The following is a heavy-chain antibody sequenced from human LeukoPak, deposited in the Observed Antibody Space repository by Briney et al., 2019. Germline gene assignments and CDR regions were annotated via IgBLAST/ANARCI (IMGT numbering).Heavy chain of an antibody. J-gene: IGHJ4*02. V-gene: IGHV3-33*01. CDR1: GLTFSNYN. D-gene: IGHD3-22*01. Sequence: GGSLRLSCVASGLTFSNYNMHWVRQAPGKGVEWVAVIWHDGNYKYYLDSVKGRFTVSRDNSKNTVYLQMSSLGPEDTAVYLCARDSDYYDSSAYSFRGGLHYDFWGRGTLVTVSS. CDR2: IWHDGNYK. CDR3: ARDSDYYDSSAYSFRGGLHYDF.